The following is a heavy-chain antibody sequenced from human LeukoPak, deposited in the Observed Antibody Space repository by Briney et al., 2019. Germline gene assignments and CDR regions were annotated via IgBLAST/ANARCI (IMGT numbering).Heavy chain of an antibody. J-gene: IGHJ4*02. CDR1: AGSFSGYY. D-gene: IGHD3-3*01. V-gene: IGHV4-34*01. CDR3: ASTRQDDADY. CDR2: INHSGST. Sequence: SETLSLTCPVDAGSFSGYYWSWIRQPPGKGLGWIGEINHSGSTNYNPSLKSRVTISVDTSKNQCSLKLSSVTAADTAVYYCASTRQDDADYWGQGTLVTVSS.